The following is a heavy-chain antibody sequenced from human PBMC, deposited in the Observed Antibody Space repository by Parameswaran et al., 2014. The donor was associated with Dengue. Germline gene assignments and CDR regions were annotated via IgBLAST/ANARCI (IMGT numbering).Heavy chain of an antibody. CDR2: ISSSSSYI. Sequence: KWIRQPPGKRLEWVSSISSSSSYIYYADSVKGRFTISRDNAKNSLYLQMNSLRAEDTAVYYCARDLIVRGYSYGYVSDYWGQGTLVTVSS. V-gene: IGHV3-21*01. D-gene: IGHD5-18*01. J-gene: IGHJ4*02. CDR3: ARDLIVRGYSYGYVSDY.